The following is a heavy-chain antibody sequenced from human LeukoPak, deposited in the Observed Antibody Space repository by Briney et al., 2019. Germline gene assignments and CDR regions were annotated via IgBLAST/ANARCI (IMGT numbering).Heavy chain of an antibody. V-gene: IGHV1-69*13. Sequence: GASVKVSCKASGGTFSSYTISWVRQAPGQGLEWMGGIIPMFGTTNYAQKFQGRVTVTADESTSTAYMELSSLRSEDTAVYYCATGLGELSPDLPSHHDYWGQGTLVTVSS. CDR1: GGTFSSYT. CDR2: IIPMFGTT. CDR3: ATGLGELSPDLPSHHDY. J-gene: IGHJ4*02. D-gene: IGHD3-16*02.